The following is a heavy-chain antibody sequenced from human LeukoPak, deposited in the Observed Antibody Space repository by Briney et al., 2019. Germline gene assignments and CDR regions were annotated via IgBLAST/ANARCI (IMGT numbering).Heavy chain of an antibody. J-gene: IGHJ5*02. CDR3: ARESRLTGAMNWFDP. D-gene: IGHD3-16*01. CDR2: ISAYNGNT. V-gene: IGHV1-18*01. Sequence: ASVKVSCKASGYTFTSYGISWVRQAPGQGLEWMGWISAYNGNTNYAQKLQGRVTMTTDTSTSTAYMELSSLRSEDTAVYYCARESRLTGAMNWFDPWGQGTLVTVSS. CDR1: GYTFTSYG.